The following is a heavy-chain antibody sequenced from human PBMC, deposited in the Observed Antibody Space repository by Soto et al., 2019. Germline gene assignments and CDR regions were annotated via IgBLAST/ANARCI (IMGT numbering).Heavy chain of an antibody. Sequence: QVRLVESGGGVVQPGTSLRLSCAASGFTFSDYVIHWVRQAAGKGLEWVASMAYDGATEYYAASVKGRFTMSRDNSERALSLQMNSLRPDDTAVYYCARVRLSIAVNDALDVWGQGTTVTVSS. CDR1: GFTFSDYV. CDR2: MAYDGATE. D-gene: IGHD3-3*02. CDR3: ARVRLSIAVNDALDV. J-gene: IGHJ3*01. V-gene: IGHV3-30*14.